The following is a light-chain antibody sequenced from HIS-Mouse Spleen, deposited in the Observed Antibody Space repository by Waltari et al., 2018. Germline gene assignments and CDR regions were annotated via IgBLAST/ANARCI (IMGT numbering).Light chain of an antibody. J-gene: IGLJ2*01. CDR3: SSYTSSSTLDVV. CDR2: DVS. Sequence: QSALTQPASVSGSPGQSITISCPGPSSHVGGYTYLPRYQQHPGNAPKLMIYDVSNRPSGVSNRFSGSKSGNTASLTISGLQAEDEADYYCSSYTSSSTLDVVFGGGTKLTVL. V-gene: IGLV2-14*03. CDR1: SSHVGGYTY.